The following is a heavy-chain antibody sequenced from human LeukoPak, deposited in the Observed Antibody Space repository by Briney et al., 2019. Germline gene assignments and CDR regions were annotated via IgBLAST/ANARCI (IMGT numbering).Heavy chain of an antibody. CDR1: GFILPKYA. J-gene: IGHJ2*01. CDR2: VRLSGGGT. Sequence: PGGSLRLSCAASGFILPKYAMSWVRQAPGKGLEWVASVRLSGGGTEYADSVKGRFTISRDNSQNTLSLHMNSLEAGDTAVYYCAKEGTVSPGGLHWYFDLWGRGTLVTVSS. D-gene: IGHD4-17*01. V-gene: IGHV3-23*01. CDR3: AKEGTVSPGGLHWYFDL.